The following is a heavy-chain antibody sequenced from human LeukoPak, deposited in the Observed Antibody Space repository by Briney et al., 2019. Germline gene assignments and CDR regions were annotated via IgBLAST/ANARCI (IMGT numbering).Heavy chain of an antibody. V-gene: IGHV3-9*01. CDR2: ISWNSDNI. J-gene: IGHJ4*02. CDR1: GFNFDDYA. D-gene: IGHD6-13*01. Sequence: GGSLRLSCAASGFNFDDYAMHWVRQPPGKGLEWVSGISWNSDNIVYADSVKGRFTISRDNAKKSLYLQMNSLRPEDTALYYCAKTREQQMALEPSYFDYWGQGTLVTVSS. CDR3: AKTREQQMALEPSYFDY.